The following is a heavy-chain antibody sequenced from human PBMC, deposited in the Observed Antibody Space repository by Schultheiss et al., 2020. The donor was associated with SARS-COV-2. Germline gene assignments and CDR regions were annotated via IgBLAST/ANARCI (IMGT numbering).Heavy chain of an antibody. J-gene: IGHJ6*03. V-gene: IGHV3-21*01. CDR1: GFTFSSYS. CDR2: ISSSSSYI. Sequence: GGSLRLSCAASGFTFSSYSMNWVRQAPGKGLEWVSSISSSSSYIYYADSVKGRFTISRDNAKNSLYLQMNSLRAEDTAVYYCARDRTPAPDYYMDVWGKGTTVTVSS. CDR3: ARDRTPAPDYYMDV. D-gene: IGHD1-1*01.